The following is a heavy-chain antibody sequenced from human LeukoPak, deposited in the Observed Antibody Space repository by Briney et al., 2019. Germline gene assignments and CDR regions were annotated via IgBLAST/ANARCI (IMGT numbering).Heavy chain of an antibody. D-gene: IGHD5-24*01. Sequence: PSETPSLTCAVYGGSFSGYYWSWIRQPPGKGLEWIGEINHSGSTNYNPSLKSRVTISVDTSKNQFSLKLSSVTAADTAVYYCARAGDGYTAENWGQGTLVTVSS. J-gene: IGHJ4*02. CDR1: GGSFSGYY. V-gene: IGHV4-34*01. CDR3: ARAGDGYTAEN. CDR2: INHSGST.